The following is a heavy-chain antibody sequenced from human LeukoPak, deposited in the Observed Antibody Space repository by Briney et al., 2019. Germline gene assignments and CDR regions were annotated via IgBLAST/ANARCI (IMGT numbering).Heavy chain of an antibody. CDR2: IYTSGST. D-gene: IGHD2-2*01. CDR3: TRGAEYRDLSSTSSHYYYYYGMDV. Sequence: SETLSLTCTVSGGSISSGSYYWSWIRQPAGKGLEWIGRIYTSGSTNYNPSLKSRVTISVDTSKNQFSLKLSSVTAADTAVYYCTRGAEYRDLSSTSSHYYYYYGMDVWGQGTTVTVSS. J-gene: IGHJ6*02. CDR1: GGSISSGSYY. V-gene: IGHV4-61*02.